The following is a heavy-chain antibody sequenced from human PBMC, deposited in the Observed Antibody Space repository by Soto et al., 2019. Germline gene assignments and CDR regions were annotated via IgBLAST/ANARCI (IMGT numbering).Heavy chain of an antibody. CDR1: GGSISSSTYY. V-gene: IGHV4-39*01. CDR2: IYYSGST. J-gene: IGHJ6*02. Sequence: QLQLQDSGPGLVKPSETLSLTCTVSGGSISSSTYYWGWIRQPPGKGLEWIGSIYYSGSTYYNPSLKSRVTISAYTSKNQFSLKLSSVTAADTAVYYCARHYYYASRDGMDVWGQGTTVTVSS. CDR3: ARHYYYASRDGMDV. D-gene: IGHD3-10*01.